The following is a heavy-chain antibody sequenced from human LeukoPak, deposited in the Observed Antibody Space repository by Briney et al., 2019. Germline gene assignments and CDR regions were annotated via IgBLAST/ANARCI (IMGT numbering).Heavy chain of an antibody. CDR1: GFTFSSYG. J-gene: IGHJ3*02. V-gene: IGHV3-30*18. Sequence: GGSLRLSCAASGFTFSSYGMHWVRQAPGKGLEWVAVISYDGSNKYYADSVKGRFTISRDNSKNTLYLQMDSLRAEDTAVYYCAKLLRFSEWLPRDDAFDIWGQGTMVTVSS. CDR3: AKLLRFSEWLPRDDAFDI. CDR2: ISYDGSNK. D-gene: IGHD3-3*01.